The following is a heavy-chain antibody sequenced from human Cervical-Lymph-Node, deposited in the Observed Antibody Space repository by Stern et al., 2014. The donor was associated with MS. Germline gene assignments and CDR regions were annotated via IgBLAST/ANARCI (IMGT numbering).Heavy chain of an antibody. J-gene: IGHJ6*02. D-gene: IGHD3-16*01. CDR2: ISYDGTNK. Sequence: VQLEESGGGVVQPGRSLRLSCAASGFVFSGFGMHWVRQAPGKGLEWVGVISYDGTNKKYGESAKGRANIPRDNSQNKLYLPVHSLRAEDTAGYYCARSSPMALRYGMDVWGRGTTVIVSS. CDR3: ARSSPMALRYGMDV. V-gene: IGHV3-33*01. CDR1: GFVFSGFG.